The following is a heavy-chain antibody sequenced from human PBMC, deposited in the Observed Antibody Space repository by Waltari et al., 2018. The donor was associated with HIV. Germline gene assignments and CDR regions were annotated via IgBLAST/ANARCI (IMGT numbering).Heavy chain of an antibody. V-gene: IGHV1-2*02. D-gene: IGHD2-15*01. CDR2: INPNSGGT. CDR3: ARVPPPGYCSGGSCYGWY. Sequence: QGQLVQSGAEVKKPGASVKVSCKASGYTFTGYYMHWVRQATGKGLEWMGWINPNSGGTNYAKKFQGRVTMTRDTSISTAYMELSRLRSDDTAVYYCARVPPPGYCSGGSCYGWYWGQGTLVTVSS. J-gene: IGHJ4*02. CDR1: GYTFTGYY.